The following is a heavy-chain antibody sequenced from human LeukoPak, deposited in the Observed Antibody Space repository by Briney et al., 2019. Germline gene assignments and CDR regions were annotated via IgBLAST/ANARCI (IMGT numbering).Heavy chain of an antibody. CDR3: ARWRGYSSGWSGPFDD. J-gene: IGHJ4*02. Sequence: ASMKVSCKASGHSLTGYYIHWVRQAPGQGLEWMGWVDAKSGGTKYAQRFQGRVTMTRDTSINTGYMELSSLTSDDTAVYYCARWRGYSSGWSGPFDDWGQGTLVTVSS. CDR1: GHSLTGYY. V-gene: IGHV1-2*02. CDR2: VDAKSGGT. D-gene: IGHD6-13*01.